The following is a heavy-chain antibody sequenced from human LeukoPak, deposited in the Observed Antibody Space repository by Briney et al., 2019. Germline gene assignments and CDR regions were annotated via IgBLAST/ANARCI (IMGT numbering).Heavy chain of an antibody. Sequence: SETLSLTCTVSGGSIRNYYWNWIRQPAGKGLGWIGRMYSSGSTNYNPSLKSRVTMSIDTSKNQFSLKLRSVTAADTAVYYCARLRGGSSGNAFDIWGQGTMVTVSS. V-gene: IGHV4-4*07. D-gene: IGHD2-15*01. CDR1: GGSIRNYY. J-gene: IGHJ3*02. CDR3: ARLRGGSSGNAFDI. CDR2: MYSSGST.